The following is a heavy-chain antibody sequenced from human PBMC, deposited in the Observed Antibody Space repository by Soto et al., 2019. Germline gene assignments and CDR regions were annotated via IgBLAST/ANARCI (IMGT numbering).Heavy chain of an antibody. CDR1: GGAISSYY. CDR3: AMGTYVFDY. CDR2: NNHRGFT. V-gene: IGHV4-59*01. D-gene: IGHD7-27*01. J-gene: IGHJ4*02. Sequence: SETLSLTGAASGGAISSYYWHWIGQPPVKGLCRSGKNNHRGFTNYNPYFKSRITISVDTTENHFSLNLSSVKAANRAAYYCAMGTYVFDYWGQGTLVNVA.